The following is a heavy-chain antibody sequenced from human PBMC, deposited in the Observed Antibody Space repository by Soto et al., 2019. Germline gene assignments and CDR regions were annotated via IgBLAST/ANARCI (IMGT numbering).Heavy chain of an antibody. Sequence: SETLSLTCTVSGGSISGYYWTWIRQPPEKGLEWIGYISYSGSTNYNPSLKSRVTISVDTSKNQFSLKLSSVTAADTAVYYCARSIGGYGLFDYWGQGTLVTVSS. V-gene: IGHV4-59*01. CDR3: ARSIGGYGLFDY. D-gene: IGHD5-12*01. J-gene: IGHJ4*02. CDR2: ISYSGST. CDR1: GGSISGYY.